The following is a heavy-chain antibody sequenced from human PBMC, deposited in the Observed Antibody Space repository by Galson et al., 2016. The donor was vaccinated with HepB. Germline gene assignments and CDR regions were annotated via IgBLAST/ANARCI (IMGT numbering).Heavy chain of an antibody. CDR1: GYTFTTSG. Sequence: SVKVSCKASGYTFTTSGISCVRQAPGQGLEWIGWISTYSGNTKYAQKFQGGLTLTTDSSTTTAYMELRSLRFDDTALYYCARDVQYRFDSWGQGTLVTVSS. J-gene: IGHJ4*02. V-gene: IGHV1-18*01. CDR3: ARDVQYRFDS. D-gene: IGHD2/OR15-2a*01. CDR2: ISTYSGNT.